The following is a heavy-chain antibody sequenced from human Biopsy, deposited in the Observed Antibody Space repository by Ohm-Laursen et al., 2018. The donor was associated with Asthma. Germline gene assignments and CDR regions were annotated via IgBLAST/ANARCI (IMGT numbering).Heavy chain of an antibody. CDR2: ISPSGDT. V-gene: IGHV4-30-2*01. J-gene: IGHJ3*02. CDR1: GGSISSGDYS. Sequence: SQTLSLTCAVSGGSISSGDYSWSWIRQPPGKGLEWIGFISPSGDTYYSPSFKSRLTISVDRSKNQFSLRLSSVTAADTAMYYCARDYGDYVWRAFDIWGQGTMVTVSS. D-gene: IGHD4-17*01. CDR3: ARDYGDYVWRAFDI.